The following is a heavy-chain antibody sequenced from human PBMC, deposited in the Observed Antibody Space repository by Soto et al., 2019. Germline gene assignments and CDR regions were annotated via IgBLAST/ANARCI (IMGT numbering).Heavy chain of an antibody. D-gene: IGHD3-22*01. V-gene: IGHV3-23*01. CDR3: AKGTYYYDSSGYRLFDY. CDR1: GFTFRNFA. Sequence: GSLSLSCAASGFTFRNFANNRVRQAPGKGLEWVSGISVSGGTTYYADSVRGRFNVSRDNCKNSVFPQMNSLRGEDTAVYFCAKGTYYYDSSGYRLFDYWGQGTPVTVSS. CDR2: ISVSGGTT. J-gene: IGHJ4*02.